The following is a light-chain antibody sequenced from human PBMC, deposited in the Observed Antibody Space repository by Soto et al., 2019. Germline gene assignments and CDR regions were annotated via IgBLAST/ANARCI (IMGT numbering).Light chain of an antibody. V-gene: IGKV3-20*01. CDR3: QQYGSSPPIT. CDR2: GAS. Sequence: EIVLTQSPGTLSLSPGERATLSCRASQSVSSSYLAWYQQKPGQAPRLLIYGASSRATGIPDRFSGSGSGTNLPLTIRKLEPEDFALYYCQQYGSSPPITFGQGTRREIK. CDR1: QSVSSSY. J-gene: IGKJ5*01.